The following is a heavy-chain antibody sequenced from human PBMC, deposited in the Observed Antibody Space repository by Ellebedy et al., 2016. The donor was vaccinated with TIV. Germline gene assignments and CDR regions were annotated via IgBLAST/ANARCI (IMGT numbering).Heavy chain of an antibody. Sequence: SQTLSLTCAISGDSVSINNVAWSWVRQSPSRGLEWLGRTYYRSKWYIDYAVSMKGRISFNPDTINNQVSLQLASVTPDDTGVYYCARGPMGDWRGMDVWGQGTTVTVSS. CDR3: ARGPMGDWRGMDV. CDR2: TYYRSKWYI. CDR1: GDSVSINNVA. D-gene: IGHD3-10*01. J-gene: IGHJ6*02. V-gene: IGHV6-1*01.